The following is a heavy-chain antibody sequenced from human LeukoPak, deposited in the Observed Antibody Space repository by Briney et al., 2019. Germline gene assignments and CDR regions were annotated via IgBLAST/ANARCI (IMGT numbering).Heavy chain of an antibody. J-gene: IGHJ4*02. CDR1: GGSISSGDYY. CDR2: IYYSGST. CDR3: ATSRSHLPAAITY. Sequence: SQTLSLTCTVSGGSISSGDYYWSWIRQPPGKGLEWIGYIYYSGSTYYNPSLKSRVTISVDTSRNQFSLKLSSVTAADTAVYYCATSRSHLPAAITYWGQGTLVTVSS. V-gene: IGHV4-30-4*01. D-gene: IGHD2-2*01.